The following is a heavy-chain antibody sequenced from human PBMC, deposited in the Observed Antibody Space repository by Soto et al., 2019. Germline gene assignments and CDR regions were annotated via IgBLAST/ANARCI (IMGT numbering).Heavy chain of an antibody. J-gene: IGHJ5*02. D-gene: IGHD2-8*01. V-gene: IGHV3-53*01. CDR3: ARAGMLSEAWFDP. Sequence: GGSLRLSCAASVFTFSSNYMSWVRQAPGKGLEWVSVIYSGGSTYYADSVKGRFTISRDNSKNTLYLQMNSLRAEDTAVYYCARAGMLSEAWFDPWGQGTLVTVSS. CDR2: IYSGGST. CDR1: VFTFSSNY.